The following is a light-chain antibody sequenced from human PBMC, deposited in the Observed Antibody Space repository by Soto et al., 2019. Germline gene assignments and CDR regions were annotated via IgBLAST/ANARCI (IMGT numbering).Light chain of an antibody. CDR3: LQDYNYPET. CDR1: QTISGY. J-gene: IGKJ1*01. CDR2: AAS. V-gene: IGKV1-6*01. Sequence: IQLTQSPSFLSASVGDRVTITCRASQTISGYLNWYQQKPGKAPELLIYAASSLQSGVPSRFSGSGSGTDFTLTISSLQPEDFATYYCLQDYNYPETFGQGTKVDIK.